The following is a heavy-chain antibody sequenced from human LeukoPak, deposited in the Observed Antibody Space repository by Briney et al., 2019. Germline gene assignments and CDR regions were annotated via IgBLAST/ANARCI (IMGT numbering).Heavy chain of an antibody. D-gene: IGHD2-15*01. J-gene: IGHJ4*02. CDR3: ALDCSGGSCYVAY. CDR2: ISSSSSYI. V-gene: IGHV3-21*01. CDR1: GGSFSGYY. Sequence: PSETLSLTCAVYGGSFSGYYWSWIRQPPGKGLEWVSSISSSSSYIYYADSVKGRFTISRDNAKNSLYLQMNSLRAEDTAVYYCALDCSGGSCYVAYWGQGTLVTVSS.